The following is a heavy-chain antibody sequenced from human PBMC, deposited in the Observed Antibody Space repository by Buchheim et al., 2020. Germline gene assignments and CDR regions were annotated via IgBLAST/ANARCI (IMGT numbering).Heavy chain of an antibody. CDR2: ISGSGGGT. CDR3: AKAPIRTAAGTSYNWFDP. Sequence: EVQLLESGGGLVQPGGSLRLSCAASGFTFSSYAMSWVRQAPGKGLEWVSAISGSGGGTYYADSVKGRFTISRDNSKNTVYLQMNSLRAEDTAVYYCAKAPIRTAAGTSYNWFDPWGQGTL. CDR1: GFTFSSYA. V-gene: IGHV3-23*01. D-gene: IGHD6-13*01. J-gene: IGHJ5*02.